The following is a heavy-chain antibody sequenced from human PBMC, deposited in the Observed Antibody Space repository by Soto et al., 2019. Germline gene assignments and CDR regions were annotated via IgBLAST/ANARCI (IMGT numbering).Heavy chain of an antibody. Sequence: GGSLRLSCAASGFTFSSYAMSWVRQAPGKGLEWVSAISGSGGSTYYADSVKGRFTISRDNSKNTLYLQMNSLRAEDTAVYYCAKSYCSSTSCYTHVYWYFDLWGRGTLVTVSS. D-gene: IGHD2-2*02. V-gene: IGHV3-23*01. CDR3: AKSYCSSTSCYTHVYWYFDL. CDR2: ISGSGGST. CDR1: GFTFSSYA. J-gene: IGHJ2*01.